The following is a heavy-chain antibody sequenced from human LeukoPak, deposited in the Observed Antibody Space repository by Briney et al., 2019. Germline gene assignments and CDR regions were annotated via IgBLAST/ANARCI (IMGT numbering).Heavy chain of an antibody. Sequence: SVKVSCKASGGTFSSYAISWVRQAPGQGLEWMGEIIPIFGTANYAQKFQGRVTITADESTSTAYMELSSLRSEDTAVYYCARDLGGAAGTRYFDYWGQGTLVTVSS. CDR3: ARDLGGAAGTRYFDY. CDR1: GGTFSSYA. V-gene: IGHV1-69*13. J-gene: IGHJ4*02. CDR2: IIPIFGTA. D-gene: IGHD6-13*01.